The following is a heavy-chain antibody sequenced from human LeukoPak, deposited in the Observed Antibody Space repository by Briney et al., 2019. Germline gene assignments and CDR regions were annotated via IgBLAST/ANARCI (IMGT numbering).Heavy chain of an antibody. V-gene: IGHV3-21*01. Sequence: PGGSLRLSCAASGFTFSSYWMSWVRQAPGKGLEWVSSISSSSSYIYYADSVKGRFTISRDNAKNSLYLQRNSLRAEDTAVYYCARGIGLHPYMGVWGKGTTVTVSS. CDR2: ISSSSSYI. J-gene: IGHJ6*03. CDR3: ARGIGLHPYMGV. CDR1: GFTFSSYW. D-gene: IGHD2/OR15-2a*01.